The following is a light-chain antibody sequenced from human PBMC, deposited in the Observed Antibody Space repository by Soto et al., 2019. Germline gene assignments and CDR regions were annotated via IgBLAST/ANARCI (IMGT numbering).Light chain of an antibody. CDR1: QSVRRS. CDR3: PQNAITPPWT. V-gene: IGKV1-39*01. Sequence: QLTQSPSSLSASVGDRVIITCRASQSVRRSLNWYQQKPEQPPKLLLYAASTLHSGLLSGFSGGGSGREFTLTISSLRPENFATYYCPQNAITPPWTFGQGTKV. CDR2: AAS. J-gene: IGKJ1*01.